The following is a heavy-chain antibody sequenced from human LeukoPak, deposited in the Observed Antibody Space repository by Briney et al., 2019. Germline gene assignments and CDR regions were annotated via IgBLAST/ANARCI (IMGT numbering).Heavy chain of an antibody. J-gene: IGHJ4*02. CDR1: GFTFSGSW. CDR2: ISSDGSGSST. Sequence: PGGSLRLSCAASGFTFSGSWMHWVRQAPGKGLLWVSRISSDGSGSSTMYADSVKGRFTISRDDAKHTLYLQMNSLRGEDTAVYYCVKRSGLPDYWGQGTLVTVSS. CDR3: VKRSGLPDY. V-gene: IGHV3-74*03. D-gene: IGHD3-3*01.